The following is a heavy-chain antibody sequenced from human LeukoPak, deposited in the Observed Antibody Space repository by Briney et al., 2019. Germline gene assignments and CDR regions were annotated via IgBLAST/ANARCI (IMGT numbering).Heavy chain of an antibody. J-gene: IGHJ4*02. CDR2: INPNSGGT. D-gene: IGHD2-15*01. V-gene: IGHV1-2*06. CDR1: GYTFTAYY. CDR3: ATMTMCSGGSCYPYYFDY. Sequence: ASVKVSCKASGYTFTAYYMHWVRQAPGQGLEWMGRINPNSGGTNYAQKFQGRVTMTRDTSISTAYMELSRLRSDDTAVYYCATMTMCSGGSCYPYYFDYWGQGTLVTVSS.